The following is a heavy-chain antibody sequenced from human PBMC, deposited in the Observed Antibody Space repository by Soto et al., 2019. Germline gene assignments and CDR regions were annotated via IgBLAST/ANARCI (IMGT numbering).Heavy chain of an antibody. Sequence: QVQLQESGPGLVNPSQTLSLTCTVSGGSISSGGYYWSWIRQHPVKGLEWIGYTFYSGATYYNPSLKSRTIISVDTSKNQFSLTLTSLTAADTAVYYCARVQPYDYGANTGWLDPWGQGTLVTVSS. CDR2: TFYSGAT. V-gene: IGHV4-31*03. CDR3: ARVQPYDYGANTGWLDP. J-gene: IGHJ5*02. CDR1: GGSISSGGYY. D-gene: IGHD4-17*01.